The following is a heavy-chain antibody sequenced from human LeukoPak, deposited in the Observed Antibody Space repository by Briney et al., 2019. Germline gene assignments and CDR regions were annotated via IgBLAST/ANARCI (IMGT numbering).Heavy chain of an antibody. V-gene: IGHV3-48*01. CDR2: ISSSSSTI. CDR3: ASLNFVRARDAFDI. D-gene: IGHD3/OR15-3a*01. J-gene: IGHJ3*02. CDR1: GFTFSSYE. Sequence: GGSLRLSCAASGFTFSSYEMNWVRQAPGKRLEWVSYISSSSSTIYYADSVKGRFTISRDNAKNSLYLQMNSLRAEDTAVYYCASLNFVRARDAFDIWGQGTMVTVSS.